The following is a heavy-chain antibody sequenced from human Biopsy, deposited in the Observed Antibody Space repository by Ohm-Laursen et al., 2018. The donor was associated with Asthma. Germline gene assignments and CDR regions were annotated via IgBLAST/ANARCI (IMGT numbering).Heavy chain of an antibody. CDR3: VRHQYSSSWSTFDY. CDR1: GGSITSSSYY. CDR2: MYHSGSP. Sequence: GTLSLTCTVSGGSITSSSYYWGWIRQPPGKGMEWIGSMYHSGSPYYHPSIKSRPTISVDTSKNHLSLKVISVTAADTAVYFCVRHQYSSSWSTFDYWGQGALVTVSS. J-gene: IGHJ4*02. V-gene: IGHV4-39*01. D-gene: IGHD3-22*01.